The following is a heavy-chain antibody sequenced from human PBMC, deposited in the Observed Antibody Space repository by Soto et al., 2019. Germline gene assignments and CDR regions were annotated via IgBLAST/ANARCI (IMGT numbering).Heavy chain of an antibody. D-gene: IGHD3-10*01. CDR3: AGSYGSGYRAFDY. V-gene: IGHV1-69*02. CDR2: INPILSMS. Sequence: QVQLVQSGAEVKRPGSSVKVSCKASGDTFTFYSINWVRQAPGLGLEWMGRINPILSMSNYAQRFQGRVTMTADKSTSTAYMELSSLRSEDTATYYCAGSYGSGYRAFDYWGQGALVTVSS. J-gene: IGHJ4*02. CDR1: GDTFTFYS.